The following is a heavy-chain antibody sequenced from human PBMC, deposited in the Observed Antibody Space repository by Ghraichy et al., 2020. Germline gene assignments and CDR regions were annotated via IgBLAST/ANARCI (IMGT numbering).Heavy chain of an antibody. D-gene: IGHD3-22*01. V-gene: IGHV4-34*01. J-gene: IGHJ4*02. CDR2: INHSGST. CDR3: ARGLSYYDSGGYYSRGRFDY. Sequence: SETLSLTCAVYGGSFSGYYWSWIRQPPGKGLEWIGEINHSGSTNYNPSLKSRVTISVDTSKNQFSLKLNSVTAADTAVYYCARGLSYYDSGGYYSRGRFDYWGQGTLVTVSS. CDR1: GGSFSGYY.